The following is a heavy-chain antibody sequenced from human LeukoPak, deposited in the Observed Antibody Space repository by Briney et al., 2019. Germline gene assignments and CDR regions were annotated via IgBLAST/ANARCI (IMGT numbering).Heavy chain of an antibody. Sequence: GGSLRLSCAASGFTFDDYTMHWVRQAPGKGLEWVSLISWDGGSTYYADSVKGRFTISRDNSKNSLYLQMNSLRTEDTALYYCAKDVYSSSWPTPGFDYWGQGTLVTVSS. CDR1: GFTFDDYT. CDR3: AKDVYSSSWPTPGFDY. CDR2: ISWDGGST. V-gene: IGHV3-43*01. D-gene: IGHD6-13*01. J-gene: IGHJ4*02.